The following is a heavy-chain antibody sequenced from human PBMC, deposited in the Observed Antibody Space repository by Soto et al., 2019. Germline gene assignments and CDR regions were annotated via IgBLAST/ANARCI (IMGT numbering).Heavy chain of an antibody. D-gene: IGHD1-7*01. CDR3: ARDGGTRVGWFDP. Sequence: SETLSLTCTVSGGSISSYYWSWIRQPPGKGLEWIGYIYYSGSTNYNPSLKSRVTISVDTSKNQFSLKLSSVTAADTAVYYCARDGGTRVGWFDPWGQGTLVTVSS. CDR1: GGSISSYY. J-gene: IGHJ5*02. V-gene: IGHV4-59*12. CDR2: IYYSGST.